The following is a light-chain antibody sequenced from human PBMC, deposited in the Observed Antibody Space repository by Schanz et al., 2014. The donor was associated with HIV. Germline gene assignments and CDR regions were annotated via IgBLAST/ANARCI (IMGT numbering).Light chain of an antibody. CDR3: QQRSNWPPGYT. CDR1: QSVSSSY. V-gene: IGKV3D-20*02. Sequence: EIVLTQSPGTLSLSPGERATLSCRASQSVSSSYLAWYQQKPGQAPRLLIYGASSRATGIPDRFSGSGSGTDFTLTISRVEPEDFAVYYCQQRSNWPPGYTFGQGTKLEIK. J-gene: IGKJ2*01. CDR2: GAS.